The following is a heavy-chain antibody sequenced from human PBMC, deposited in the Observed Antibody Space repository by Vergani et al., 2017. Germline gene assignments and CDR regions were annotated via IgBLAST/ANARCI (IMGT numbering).Heavy chain of an antibody. V-gene: IGHV1-18*01. CDR1: GYTFTSYG. J-gene: IGHJ6*03. D-gene: IGHD3-3*01. Sequence: QVQLVQSGAEVKKPGASVKVSCKASGYTFTSYGISWVRQAPGHGLEWMGWISAYNGNTNYAQKLQGRVTMTTDTSTSTAYMELRSLRSDDTAVYYCARGITIFGVVSYYYYMDVWGKGTTVTVSS. CDR3: ARGITIFGVVSYYYYMDV. CDR2: ISAYNGNT.